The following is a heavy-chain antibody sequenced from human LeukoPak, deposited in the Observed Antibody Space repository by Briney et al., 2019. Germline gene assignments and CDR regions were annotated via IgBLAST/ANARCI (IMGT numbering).Heavy chain of an antibody. CDR2: ISYDGSNK. CDR3: ARAGILRLRKPAAYYYGMDV. D-gene: IGHD2-2*01. Sequence: GRSLRLSCAASGFTFSSYGMHWVRQAPGKGLEWVAVISYDGSNKYYADSVKGRFTISRDNSKNTLYLHMNSLRAEDTAVYYCARAGILRLRKPAAYYYGMDVWGQGTTVTVSS. J-gene: IGHJ6*02. CDR1: GFTFSSYG. V-gene: IGHV3-30*03.